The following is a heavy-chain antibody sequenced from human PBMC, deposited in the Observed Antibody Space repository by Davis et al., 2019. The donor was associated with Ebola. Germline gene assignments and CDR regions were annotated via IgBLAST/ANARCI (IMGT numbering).Heavy chain of an antibody. CDR3: AARHCTNGVCPFDY. V-gene: IGHV1-69*02. CDR2: IIPILGIA. J-gene: IGHJ4*02. CDR1: GGTFSSYT. D-gene: IGHD2-8*01. Sequence: SVKVSCKASGGTFSSYTISWVRQAPGQGLEWMGRIIPILGIANYAQKFQGRVTITADKSTSTAYMELSSLRAEDTAVYYCAARHCTNGVCPFDYWGQGSLVIVSS.